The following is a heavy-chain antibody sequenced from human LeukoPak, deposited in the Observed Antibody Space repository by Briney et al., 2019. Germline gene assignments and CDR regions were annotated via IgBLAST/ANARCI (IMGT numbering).Heavy chain of an antibody. V-gene: IGHV3-21*01. Sequence: GGSLRLSCAVSGFTFNYYGMNCVLQAPGEGLEWVSSICSDGTYIYYADSVKGRFTISRDTAKNSLYLHINSLRAEDTAVYYCARAPRGYDFWSGYYPDYWGQGTLVTVSS. CDR2: ICSDGTYI. CDR3: ARAPRGYDFWSGYYPDY. CDR1: GFTFNYYG. J-gene: IGHJ4*02. D-gene: IGHD3-3*01.